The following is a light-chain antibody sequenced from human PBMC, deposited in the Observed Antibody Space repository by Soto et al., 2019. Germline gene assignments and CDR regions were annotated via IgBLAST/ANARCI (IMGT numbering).Light chain of an antibody. J-gene: IGLJ1*01. CDR1: STDFVGYNR. Sequence: QSVLTQPPSVSGSPGQSVTISCTGTSTDFVGYNRVSWYQQPPGTAPKLMIYEVSKRLSGVPDRFSGSKSGNTASLTISGLQAADEADYYCSLYTSENAYVFGTGTKVT. V-gene: IGLV2-18*01. CDR3: SLYTSENAYV. CDR2: EVS.